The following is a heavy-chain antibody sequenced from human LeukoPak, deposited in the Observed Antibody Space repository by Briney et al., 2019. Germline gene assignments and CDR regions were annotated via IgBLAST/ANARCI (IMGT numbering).Heavy chain of an antibody. CDR3: ARGYDILTGSVGY. Sequence: GASVKVSCKASGYTFTSYGISWVRQAPGQGLEWMGGIIPIFGTTNYAQKFQGRVSMTRDTSTSTVYMELSSLRSEDTAVYYCARGYDILTGSVGYWGQGTLVTVSS. J-gene: IGHJ4*02. D-gene: IGHD3-9*01. CDR2: IIPIFGTT. CDR1: GYTFTSYG. V-gene: IGHV1-18*01.